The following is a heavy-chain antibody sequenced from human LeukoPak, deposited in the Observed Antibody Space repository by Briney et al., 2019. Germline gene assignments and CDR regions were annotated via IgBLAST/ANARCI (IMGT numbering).Heavy chain of an antibody. Sequence: SETLSLTCTVSGGSLSSGSSYWSWIRQPAGKGLEWIGRIYTSGSTNYNPSLKSRVTISVDTSKNQFSLKLSSVTAADTAVYYCARELDTAMVTYYFDYWGQGTLVTVSS. V-gene: IGHV4-61*02. CDR1: GGSLSSGSSY. J-gene: IGHJ4*02. CDR3: ARELDTAMVTYYFDY. CDR2: IYTSGST. D-gene: IGHD5-18*01.